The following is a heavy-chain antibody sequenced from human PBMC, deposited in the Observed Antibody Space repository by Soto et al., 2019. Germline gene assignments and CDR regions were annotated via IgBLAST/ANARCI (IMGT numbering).Heavy chain of an antibody. V-gene: IGHV4-34*01. CDR2: INDSGST. CDR1: GGSFSDYS. CDR3: ARGSHKLHSYDSSGFYHYVDY. Sequence: SETLSLTCAVYGGSFSDYSWTWIRQPLGKGLEWIGEINDSGSTNYTPSLERRVTISRDTSKNRFSLKLSSVTAADTAVYYCARGSHKLHSYDSSGFYHYVDYWGQGSLVTVSS. J-gene: IGHJ4*02. D-gene: IGHD3-22*01.